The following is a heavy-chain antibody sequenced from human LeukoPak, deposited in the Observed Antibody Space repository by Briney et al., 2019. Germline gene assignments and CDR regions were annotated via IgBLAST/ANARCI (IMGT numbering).Heavy chain of an antibody. CDR3: ARGPGYWFGTLPYY. Sequence: SETLSLTCTVSGGSISSYYWSWIRQPPGKGLEWIGYIYYSGSTNYNPSLKSRVTISVDTSKNQFSLKLSSVTAADTAVYYCARGPGYWFGTLPYYWGQGTLVTVSS. V-gene: IGHV4-59*01. CDR2: IYYSGST. J-gene: IGHJ4*02. CDR1: GGSISSYY. D-gene: IGHD3-10*01.